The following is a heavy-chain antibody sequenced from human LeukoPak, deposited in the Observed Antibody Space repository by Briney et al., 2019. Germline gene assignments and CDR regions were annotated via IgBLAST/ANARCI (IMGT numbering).Heavy chain of an antibody. J-gene: IGHJ3*02. Sequence: SQTLSLTCTVSGGSISSGSYYWSWIQQPAGKGLEWIGRIYTSESTNYNPSLKSRVTISVDTSKNLFSLKLSSVTAADTAVYYCARGSGSDAFDIWGQGTMVTVSS. CDR3: ARGSGSDAFDI. D-gene: IGHD1-26*01. V-gene: IGHV4-61*02. CDR2: IYTSEST. CDR1: GGSISSGSYY.